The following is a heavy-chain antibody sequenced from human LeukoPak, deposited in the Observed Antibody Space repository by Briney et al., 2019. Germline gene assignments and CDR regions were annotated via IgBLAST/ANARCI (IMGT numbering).Heavy chain of an antibody. V-gene: IGHV1-69*06. CDR1: GGTFSSYA. D-gene: IGHD2-8*01. CDR3: ARGLPGVLGAPLYLDN. Sequence: ASVKVSCKASGGTFSSYAISWVRQAPGQGLEWMGGIIPIFGTANYAQKFQGRVTITADKSTSTAYMQLSSLRSEDTAMYYCARGLPGVLGAPLYLDNWGQGTLVTVSS. CDR2: IIPIFGTA. J-gene: IGHJ4*02.